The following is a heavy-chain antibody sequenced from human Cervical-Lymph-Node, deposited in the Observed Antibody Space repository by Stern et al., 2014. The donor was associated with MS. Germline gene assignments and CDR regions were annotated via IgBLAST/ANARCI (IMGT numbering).Heavy chain of an antibody. D-gene: IGHD5-18*01. CDR1: GGTFSSYA. J-gene: IGHJ3*02. V-gene: IGHV1-69*01. Sequence: VQLVESGAEVKKPGSSGKVSCKASGGTFSSYAISWVRQAPGQGLEWMGGIIPIFGTANYAQKFQGRVTITADESTSTAYMELSSLRSEDTAVYYCARVWGYSYGSHDAFDIWGQGTMVTVSS. CDR3: ARVWGYSYGSHDAFDI. CDR2: IIPIFGTA.